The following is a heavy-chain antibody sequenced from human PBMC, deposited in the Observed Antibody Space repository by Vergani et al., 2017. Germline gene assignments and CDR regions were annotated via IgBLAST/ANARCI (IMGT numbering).Heavy chain of an antibody. D-gene: IGHD6-6*01. CDR1: GGSISSGGYY. CDR2: IYYSGST. V-gene: IGHV4-31*03. CDR3: ARDTYRIRDSRSSYWYFDL. J-gene: IGHJ2*01. Sequence: QVQLQESGPGLVKPSQTLSLTCTVSGGSISSGGYYWSWIRQHPGKGLEWIGYIYYSGSTYYNPSLKSRVTISVDTSKNQFSLKLSSVTAADTAVYYCARDTYRIRDSRSSYWYFDLWGRGTLVTVSS.